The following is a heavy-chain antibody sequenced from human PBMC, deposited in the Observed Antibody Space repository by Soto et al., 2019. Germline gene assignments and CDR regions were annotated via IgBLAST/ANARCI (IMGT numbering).Heavy chain of an antibody. CDR3: GKDPNGDYFGAFDF. Sequence: EVQMLESGGGLVQPGGSLSLSCAASGFTFSSYALTWVRQAPGKGLEWVSSITGSGDYTRYTDSVKGRLTITRDNPKNPLFLQMKSLSADDTAIYDCGKDPNGDYFGAFDFWGQGTMVTVSS. J-gene: IGHJ3*01. V-gene: IGHV3-23*01. CDR2: ITGSGDYT. D-gene: IGHD4-17*01. CDR1: GFTFSSYA.